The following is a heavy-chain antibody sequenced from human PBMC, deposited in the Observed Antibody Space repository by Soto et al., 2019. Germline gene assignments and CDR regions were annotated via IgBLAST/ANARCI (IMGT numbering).Heavy chain of an antibody. J-gene: IGHJ4*02. Sequence: QLQLQESGSGLVKPSQTLSLTCAVSGGSISSGGYSWSWIRQPPGKGLECIGYIYHSGSTYYNPSLTRRITISVDRSKHQFSLKLSSVTAADTAVYYCARGQVVAAQHWGQGTLVTVSS. D-gene: IGHD2-15*01. CDR2: IYHSGST. V-gene: IGHV4-30-2*01. CDR1: GGSISSGGYS. CDR3: ARGQVVAAQH.